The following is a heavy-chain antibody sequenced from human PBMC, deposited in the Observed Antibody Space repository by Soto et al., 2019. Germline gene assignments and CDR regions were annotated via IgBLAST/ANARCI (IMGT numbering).Heavy chain of an antibody. Sequence: EVQLVESGGGLVKPGGSLRLSCAASGFTFSNAWMSWVRQAPGKGLEWVGRIKSKTDGGTTDYAAPVKGRFTISRDDSKNTMYLQMNSLKTEDTAVYYCTTEPLGPHGGPHWGQGTLVTVSS. J-gene: IGHJ4*02. D-gene: IGHD3-10*01. V-gene: IGHV3-15*01. CDR3: TTEPLGPHGGPH. CDR2: IKSKTDGGTT. CDR1: GFTFSNAW.